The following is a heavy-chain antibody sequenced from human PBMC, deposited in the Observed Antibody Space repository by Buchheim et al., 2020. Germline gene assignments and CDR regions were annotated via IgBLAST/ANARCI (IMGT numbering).Heavy chain of an antibody. Sequence: QVQLQESGPGLVKPSETLSLTCTVSGGSISSYYWSWIRQPPGKGLEWIGYIYYSGSTNYNTSLKSRVTISVDTSKNQFSLKLSSVTAADTAVYYCARQGQWLVYGMDVWGQGTT. J-gene: IGHJ6*02. D-gene: IGHD6-19*01. CDR3: ARQGQWLVYGMDV. CDR2: IYYSGST. CDR1: GGSISSYY. V-gene: IGHV4-59*08.